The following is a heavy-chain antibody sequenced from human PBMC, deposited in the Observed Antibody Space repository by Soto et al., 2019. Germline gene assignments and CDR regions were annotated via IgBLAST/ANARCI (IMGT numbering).Heavy chain of an antibody. CDR2: IYYSGST. CDR1: GGSISSSSYY. D-gene: IGHD3-22*01. CDR3: ARIGRYYDSSGALDY. V-gene: IGHV4-39*01. J-gene: IGHJ4*02. Sequence: SETLSLTCTVSGGSISSSSYYWGWIRQPPGKGLEWIGSIYYSGSTYYNPSLKSRVTISVDTSKNQFSLKLSSVTAADTAVYYCARIGRYYDSSGALDYWGQGTLVTVSS.